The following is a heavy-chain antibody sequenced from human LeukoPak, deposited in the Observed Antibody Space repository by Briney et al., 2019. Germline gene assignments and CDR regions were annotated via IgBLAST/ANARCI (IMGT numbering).Heavy chain of an antibody. Sequence: GGSLRLSCAASGLTFSSYAMTWVRQAPGKGLEWVSAISGSGGSTYYADSVKGRFTISRDNSKNTLYLQMNSLRAEDTAVYYCAPLGVTTWLDYWGQGTLVTVSS. CDR2: ISGSGGST. D-gene: IGHD4-17*01. J-gene: IGHJ4*02. V-gene: IGHV3-23*01. CDR3: APLGVTTWLDY. CDR1: GLTFSSYA.